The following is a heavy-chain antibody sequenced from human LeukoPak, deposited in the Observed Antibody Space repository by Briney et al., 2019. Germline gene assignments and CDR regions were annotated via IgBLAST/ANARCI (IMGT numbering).Heavy chain of an antibody. CDR1: GGSISSSSYY. CDR2: IYYSGST. Sequence: SETLSPTCTVSGGSISSSSYYWGWIRQPPGKGPEWIGSIYYSGSTYYNPSLKSRVTISVDTSKNQFSLKLSSVTAADTAVYYCARQGATYYFDYWGQGTLVTVSS. V-gene: IGHV4-39*01. CDR3: ARQGATYYFDY. J-gene: IGHJ4*02.